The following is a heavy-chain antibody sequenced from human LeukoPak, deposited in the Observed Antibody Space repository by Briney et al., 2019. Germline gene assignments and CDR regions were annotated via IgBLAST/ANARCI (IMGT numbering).Heavy chain of an antibody. V-gene: IGHV4-59*01. Sequence: SETLSPTCTVSGGSISSYYWSWIRQPPGKGLEWIGYIYYSGSTNYNPSLKSRVTISVDTSRNQFSLKLSSVTAADTAVYYCAREYGSGLDVWGQGTTVTVSS. D-gene: IGHD3-10*01. CDR2: IYYSGST. CDR3: AREYGSGLDV. J-gene: IGHJ6*02. CDR1: GGSISSYY.